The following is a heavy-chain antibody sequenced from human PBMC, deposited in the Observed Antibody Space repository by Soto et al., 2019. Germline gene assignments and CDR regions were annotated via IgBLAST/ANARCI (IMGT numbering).Heavy chain of an antibody. Sequence: QVQLVQSGAEVKKPGASVKVSCKASGYTFTTYVMHWVRQAPGQRLEWMGWLNAGNDNTEYSQKLQGRVTITRDTSASTVYMELSSLSSEDTAVYHCARVGQNYYGMDVWGQGTTVTVSS. CDR3: ARVGQNYYGMDV. D-gene: IGHD3-3*01. V-gene: IGHV1-3*01. CDR1: GYTFTTYV. J-gene: IGHJ6*02. CDR2: LNAGNDNT.